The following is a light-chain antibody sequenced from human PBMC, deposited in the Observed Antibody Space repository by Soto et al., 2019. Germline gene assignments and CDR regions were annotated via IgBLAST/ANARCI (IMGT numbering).Light chain of an antibody. CDR1: QSVTSTY. CDR3: QQYGAPSWT. CDR2: GAS. Sequence: IVLTQSPGTLSLSPGERATLSCRASQSVTSTYLGWYQQKPGQAPRLLIHGASSRATGIPDRFSGSGSGTDFTLPSSRLEHEDFAVYYCQQYGAPSWTFGQGTKVQI. J-gene: IGKJ1*01. V-gene: IGKV3-20*01.